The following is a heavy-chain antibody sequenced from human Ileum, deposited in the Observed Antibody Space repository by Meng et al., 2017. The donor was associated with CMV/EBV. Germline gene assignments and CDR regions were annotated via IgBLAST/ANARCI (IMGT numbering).Heavy chain of an antibody. J-gene: IGHJ5*02. CDR1: GGSLASYY. CDR2: IHPTGTT. Sequence: QFELQAPAPRLLQPPDTLSLTCHVSGGSLASYYWTWIRQPAGKGLEWIGRIHPTGTTDDNPSLRSRVSMSLDKSKNQFSLKLTSVTAADTAVYYCARAAARGVPVDLWGQGTLVTVSS. CDR3: ARAAARGVPVDL. V-gene: IGHV4-4*07. D-gene: IGHD3-10*01.